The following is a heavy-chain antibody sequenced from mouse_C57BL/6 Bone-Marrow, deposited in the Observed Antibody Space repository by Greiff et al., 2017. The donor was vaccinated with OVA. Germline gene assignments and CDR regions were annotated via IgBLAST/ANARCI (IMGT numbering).Heavy chain of an antibody. CDR3: ARPYGSRGYAMDY. V-gene: IGHV1-36*01. CDR2: VYPYNGGT. D-gene: IGHD1-1*01. CDR1: GFTFTDYY. J-gene: IGHJ4*01. Sequence: EVKLVESGPVLVKPGPSVKISCKASGFTFTDYYMHWVKQSHGKSLEWIGLVYPYNGGTSYNQKFKGKATLTVDTSSSTAYMELNSLTSEDSAVYYCARPYGSRGYAMDYWGQGTSVTVSS.